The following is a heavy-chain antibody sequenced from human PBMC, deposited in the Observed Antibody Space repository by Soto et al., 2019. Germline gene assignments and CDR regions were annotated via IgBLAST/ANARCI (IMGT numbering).Heavy chain of an antibody. J-gene: IGHJ3*01. CDR1: GGSFSGYF. V-gene: IGHV4-34*01. CDR2: VNHNGRN. Sequence: SETLSLTCDVYGGSFSGYFWNWIRQSPGKGLEWIGKVNHNGRNNYNPSLKSRVTISLDMSKKQISLKLKSVTAADTAVYYCARGRSGDWQVAFDFWGQGTMVTVSS. CDR3: ARGRSGDWQVAFDF. D-gene: IGHD2-21*02.